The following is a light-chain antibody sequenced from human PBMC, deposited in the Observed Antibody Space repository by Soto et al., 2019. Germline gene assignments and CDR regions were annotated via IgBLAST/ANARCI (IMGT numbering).Light chain of an antibody. V-gene: IGLV2-14*01. CDR1: SSDVGGYNY. CDR3: TSYTSTRNIYVV. CDR2: EVS. J-gene: IGLJ2*01. Sequence: QSALTQPASVSGSPGQSITISCTGTSSDVGGYNYVSWYQQHPGKAPKLMIYEVSNRPSGVSNRFSGSKSGNTASLTISGLQAEDEADYYCTSYTSTRNIYVVFGGGTKLTVL.